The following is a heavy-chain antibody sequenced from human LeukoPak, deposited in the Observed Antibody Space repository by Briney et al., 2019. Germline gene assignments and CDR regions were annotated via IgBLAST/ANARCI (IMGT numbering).Heavy chain of an antibody. CDR3: AKATDYYGSGSVSGY. D-gene: IGHD3-10*01. CDR1: GFTFSSYA. V-gene: IGHV3-23*01. J-gene: IGHJ4*02. Sequence: RSGGSLRLSCAASGFTFSSYAMSWVRQAPGKGLEWVSAISGRGGSTYYADSVKGRFTISRDNSKNTLYLQMNSLRAEDTAVYYCAKATDYYGSGSVSGYWGQGTLVTVSS. CDR2: ISGRGGST.